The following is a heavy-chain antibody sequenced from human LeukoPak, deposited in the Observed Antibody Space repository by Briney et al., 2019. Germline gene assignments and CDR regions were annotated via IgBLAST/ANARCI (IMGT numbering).Heavy chain of an antibody. J-gene: IGHJ4*02. CDR3: ARDWAPRNSGDDY. CDR1: GFTFDDYG. D-gene: IGHD3-10*01. CDR2: ISSSGSTI. Sequence: GGSLRLSCAASGFTFDDYGMSWIRQAPGKGLEWVSYISSSGSTIYYADSVKGRFTISRDNAKNSLYLQMNSLRAEDTAVYYCARDWAPRNSGDDYWGQGTLVTVSS. V-gene: IGHV3-11*04.